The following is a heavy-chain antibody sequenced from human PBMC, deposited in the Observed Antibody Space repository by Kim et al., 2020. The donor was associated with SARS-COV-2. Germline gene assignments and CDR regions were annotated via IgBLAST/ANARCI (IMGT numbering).Heavy chain of an antibody. Sequence: ASVKVSCKASASTFTDFFLHWVRQAPGQGLEWMGRINPDSGATNYAQKFQGRVALTLDTSISTTYIEVTGLTSDDSAVYYCAAEYKQYSFGLNHWGQGTL. CDR1: ASTFTDFF. V-gene: IGHV1-2*06. CDR2: INPDSGAT. D-gene: IGHD3-3*01. J-gene: IGHJ5*02. CDR3: AAEYKQYSFGLNH.